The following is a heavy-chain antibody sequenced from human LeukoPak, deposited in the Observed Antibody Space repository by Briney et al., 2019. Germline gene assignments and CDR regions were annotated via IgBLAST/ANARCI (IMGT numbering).Heavy chain of an antibody. D-gene: IGHD3-22*01. CDR3: ARYHYYDSSGLDAFDI. Sequence: GASVKVSCKASGYTFTSYDIIWVRQATGQGLEWMGWMNPNSGNTGYAQKFQGRVTMTRNTSISTAYMELSSLRSEDTAVYYCARYHYYDSSGLDAFDIWGQGTMVTVSS. CDR1: GYTFTSYD. CDR2: MNPNSGNT. J-gene: IGHJ3*02. V-gene: IGHV1-8*01.